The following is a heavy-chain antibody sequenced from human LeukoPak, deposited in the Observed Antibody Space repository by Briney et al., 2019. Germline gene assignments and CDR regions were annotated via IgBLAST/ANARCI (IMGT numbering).Heavy chain of an antibody. CDR1: GGSISSYY. D-gene: IGHD4-17*01. CDR3: AKGVSTFDS. V-gene: IGHV4-59*01. J-gene: IGHJ4*02. CDR2: IHSNGNN. Sequence: SETLSLTCTVSGGSISSYYWSWIRQPPGKGLEWIGYIHSNGNNNYSPTLKSRLTVSVDTSKNQFSLKLTSVTAADTAVYFCAKGVSTFDSWGQGTLVTVSS.